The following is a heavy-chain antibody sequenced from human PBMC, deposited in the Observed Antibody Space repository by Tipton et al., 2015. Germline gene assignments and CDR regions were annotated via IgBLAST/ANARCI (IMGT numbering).Heavy chain of an antibody. CDR1: GDSITNYY. D-gene: IGHD3-16*01. CDR3: AREFGTSGGFGMDV. V-gene: IGHV4-59*01. J-gene: IGHJ6*02. CDR2: VYYTGST. Sequence: TLSLTCSVSGDSITNYYWSWIRQPPGKGLEWIGYVYYTGSTIYNPSLSSRVTISVDKSRNQFSLRLTSVTAADTAVYYCAREFGTSGGFGMDVWGQGTTVTVSS.